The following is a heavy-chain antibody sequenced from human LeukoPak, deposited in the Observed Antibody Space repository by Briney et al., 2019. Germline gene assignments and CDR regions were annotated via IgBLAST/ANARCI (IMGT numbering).Heavy chain of an antibody. D-gene: IGHD2-2*01. J-gene: IGHJ5*02. Sequence: SVKVSCKASGGTFSSYAISWVRQAPGQGLEWMGGIIPIFGTANYAQKFQGRVTITADESTSTAYMELSSLRSEDTAVYYCARAVHCSSTSCAIGWFDPWGQGTLVTVSS. V-gene: IGHV1-69*13. CDR2: IIPIFGTA. CDR1: GGTFSSYA. CDR3: ARAVHCSSTSCAIGWFDP.